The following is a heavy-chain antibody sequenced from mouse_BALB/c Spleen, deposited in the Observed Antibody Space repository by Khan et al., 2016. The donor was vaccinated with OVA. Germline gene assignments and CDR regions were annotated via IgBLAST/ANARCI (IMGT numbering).Heavy chain of an antibody. CDR2: ISYSGNT. V-gene: IGHV3-2*02. CDR3: ARVYGGDFDY. Sequence: VQLKESGPGLVKPSQSLSLTCTVTGYSITSDYAWNWIRQFPGNKLEWMGFISYSGNTNYNPSLKSRISITRDKSKNQFFLQLNSVTTEYTAIYYCARVYGGDFDYWGQGTTLTVSS. J-gene: IGHJ2*01. CDR1: GYSITSDYA. D-gene: IGHD1-1*01.